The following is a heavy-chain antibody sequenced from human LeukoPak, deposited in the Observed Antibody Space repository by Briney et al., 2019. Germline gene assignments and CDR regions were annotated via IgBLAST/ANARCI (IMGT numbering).Heavy chain of an antibody. D-gene: IGHD3-10*01. J-gene: IGHJ4*02. V-gene: IGHV4-39*07. CDR1: GGFLSSSSYY. Sequence: PSETLSLTCSVSGGFLSSSSYYWSWIRQPPGKGLEWIGEINHSGSTNYNPSLKSRVTISVDTSKNQFSLKLSSVTAADTAVYYCARWRRGSGSYLLFDYWGQGTLVTVSS. CDR2: INHSGST. CDR3: ARWRRGSGSYLLFDY.